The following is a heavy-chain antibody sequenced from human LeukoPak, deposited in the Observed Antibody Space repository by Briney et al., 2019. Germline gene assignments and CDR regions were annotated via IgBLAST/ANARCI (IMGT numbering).Heavy chain of an antibody. D-gene: IGHD4-17*01. V-gene: IGHV4-59*01. CDR3: ATSTVKTIGSGYYYYYMDV. J-gene: IGHJ6*03. Sequence: SQTLSLTCTVSGASISSYYWSWIRQPPGKGLEWIGYIHYSGSTNYNPSLKSRVTISVDTSKNQFSLKLSSVTAADTAVYYCATSTVKTIGSGYYYYYMDVWGKGTTVTVSS. CDR1: GASISSYY. CDR2: IHYSGST.